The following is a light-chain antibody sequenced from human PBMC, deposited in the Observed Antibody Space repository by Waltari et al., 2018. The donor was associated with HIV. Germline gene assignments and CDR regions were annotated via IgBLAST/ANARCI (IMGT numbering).Light chain of an antibody. CDR1: ESVHKY. CDR3: QHRVSWPPIT. CDR2: DAF. J-gene: IGKJ5*01. V-gene: IGKV3-11*01. Sequence: EIMLTQSQATLYLSPGERATLSCRASESVHKYLVWFQQKPGQAPRLVIYDAFNRATGIPARFSGSGSGTDFTLSITNVEPEDFAVYYCQHRVSWPPITFGQGTRLE.